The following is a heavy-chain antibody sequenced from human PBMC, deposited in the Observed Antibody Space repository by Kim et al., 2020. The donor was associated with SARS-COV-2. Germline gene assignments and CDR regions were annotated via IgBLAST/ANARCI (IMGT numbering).Heavy chain of an antibody. Sequence: GGSLRLSCAASGFTFNGFWMSWVRQATGKGLEWVANINQDGTEEKYVDSMKGRFTISRDNAKNSVYLQMNSLRVEDSAVYYCARDAWAQRGTDGFDYWGQGTLVTVSS. V-gene: IGHV3-7*01. CDR3: ARDAWAQRGTDGFDY. CDR1: GFTFNGFW. J-gene: IGHJ4*02. CDR2: INQDGTEE. D-gene: IGHD7-27*01.